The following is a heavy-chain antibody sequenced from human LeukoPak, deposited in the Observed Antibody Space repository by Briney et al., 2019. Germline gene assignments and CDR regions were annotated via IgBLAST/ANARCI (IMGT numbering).Heavy chain of an antibody. Sequence: GGSLRLSCAASGLTFSNYAMSWVRQAPGKGLDWVSAISGTGGTTYYADSVKGRFTISRDNSKNTLYLQMNSLRAEDTAVYYCAGGPSYYYDSRWFDPWGQGTLVTVSS. D-gene: IGHD3-22*01. J-gene: IGHJ5*02. CDR1: GLTFSNYA. V-gene: IGHV3-23*01. CDR2: ISGTGGTT. CDR3: AGGPSYYYDSRWFDP.